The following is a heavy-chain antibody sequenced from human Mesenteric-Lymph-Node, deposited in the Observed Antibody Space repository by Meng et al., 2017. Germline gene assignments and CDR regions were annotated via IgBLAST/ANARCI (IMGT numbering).Heavy chain of an antibody. J-gene: IGHJ6*02. CDR3: ARDLSSSCYFPNFYSGIDV. CDR1: GFTFSSYA. V-gene: IGHV3-23*01. CDR2: ISGSGGST. D-gene: IGHD6-13*01. Sequence: GGSLRLSCAASGFTFSSYAMSWVRQAPGKGLEWVSAISGSGGSTYYADSVKGRFTISRDNAKNTVYQQMTSLRAENTAVYCCARDLSSSCYFPNFYSGIDVWGQGTTVTVSS.